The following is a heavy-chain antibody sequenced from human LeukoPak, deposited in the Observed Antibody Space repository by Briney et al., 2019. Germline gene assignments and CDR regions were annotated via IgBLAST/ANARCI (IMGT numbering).Heavy chain of an antibody. V-gene: IGHV4-39*07. CDR1: GGSISSSSYY. CDR3: ARRRTMMTHDY. J-gene: IGHJ4*02. Sequence: SETLSLTYTVSGGSISSSSYYWGWIRQSPGKGLEWIGSIYYSGTTYYNPSLKSRVTISVDTSKNQFSLKLSSVTAADTAVYYCARRRTMMTHDYWGQGTLVTVSS. D-gene: IGHD3-22*01. CDR2: IYYSGTT.